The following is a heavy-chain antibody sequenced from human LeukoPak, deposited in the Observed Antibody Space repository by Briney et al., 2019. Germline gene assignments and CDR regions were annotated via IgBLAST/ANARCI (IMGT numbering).Heavy chain of an antibody. CDR1: GYTFTGCY. CDR2: INPNNGDT. D-gene: IGHD6-19*01. J-gene: IGHJ4*02. CDR3: ARGPIAVAANFDY. V-gene: IGHV1-2*02. Sequence: ASVKVSCKASGYTFTGCYIHWVRQAPGQGLEWMGWINPNNGDTNYAQKFQGRVTMTRDTSISTAYMELSRLRSDDTAVYYCARGPIAVAANFDYWGQGTLVTVSS.